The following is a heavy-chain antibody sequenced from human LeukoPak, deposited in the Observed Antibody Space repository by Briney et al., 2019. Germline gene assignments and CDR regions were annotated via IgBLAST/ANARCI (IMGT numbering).Heavy chain of an antibody. Sequence: SETLSLTCTVSGGSISSYYWTWIRQPPGKALEWIGYIYYSGSTKYNPSLKSRVNISVDTSKNQFSLKVSSVTAADTAVYYCARHSSGWYMSLDYWGQGTLVTVSS. CDR1: GGSISSYY. D-gene: IGHD6-19*01. CDR2: IYYSGST. CDR3: ARHSSGWYMSLDY. J-gene: IGHJ4*02. V-gene: IGHV4-59*01.